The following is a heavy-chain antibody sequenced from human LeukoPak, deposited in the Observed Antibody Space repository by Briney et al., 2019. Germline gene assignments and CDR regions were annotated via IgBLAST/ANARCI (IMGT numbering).Heavy chain of an antibody. CDR1: GGTFSSYA. Sequence: SVKVSCKVSGGTFSSYAISWVRQAPGQGLEWMGGIIPIFGTANYAQKFQGRVTITTDESTSTAYMELSSLRSEDTAVYYCARMSPPSYSSGWYHFDYWGQGTLVTVSS. CDR3: ARMSPPSYSSGWYHFDY. V-gene: IGHV1-69*05. CDR2: IIPIFGTA. D-gene: IGHD6-19*01. J-gene: IGHJ4*02.